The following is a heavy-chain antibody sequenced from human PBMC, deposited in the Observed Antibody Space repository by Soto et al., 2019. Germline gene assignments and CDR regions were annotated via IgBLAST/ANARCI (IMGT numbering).Heavy chain of an antibody. CDR1: GYTFTSYG. CDR2: ISAYNGNT. V-gene: IGHV1-18*01. D-gene: IGHD1-7*01. Sequence: QVQLVQSGAEVKKPGASVKVSCKASGYTFTSYGISWVRQAPGQGLEWMGWISAYNGNTNYAQKLQGRVTMTTDTSTSTAYMELRSLRADDTAVYYCARDEGYKWNYGGSWFDPWGQGTLVTVSS. CDR3: ARDEGYKWNYGGSWFDP. J-gene: IGHJ5*02.